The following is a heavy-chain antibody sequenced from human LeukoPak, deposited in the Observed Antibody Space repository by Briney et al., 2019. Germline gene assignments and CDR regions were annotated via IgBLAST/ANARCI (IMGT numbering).Heavy chain of an antibody. D-gene: IGHD6-19*01. J-gene: IGHJ4*02. Sequence: SETLSLTCAVYGGSFSGYYWSWIRQPPGKGLERIGEINHSGSTNYNPSLKSRVTISVDTSKNQFSLKLSSVTAADTAVYYCARARLQWLVPSHFDYWGQGTLVTVSS. CDR3: ARARLQWLVPSHFDY. V-gene: IGHV4-34*01. CDR1: GGSFSGYY. CDR2: INHSGST.